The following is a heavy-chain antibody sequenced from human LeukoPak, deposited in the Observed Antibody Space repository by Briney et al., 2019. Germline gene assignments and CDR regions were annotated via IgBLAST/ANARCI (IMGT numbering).Heavy chain of an antibody. J-gene: IGHJ3*02. CDR1: GFTFSNAW. CDR2: IKSKTDGGTT. Sequence: GGSLRLSCEASGFTFSNAWMNWVRQAPGKGQEWVGRIKSKTDGGTTDYAAPVKGRFTISRDDSKNTLYLQMNSLKTEDTAVYYCTTESDSGSYSDAFDIWGQGTMVTVSS. D-gene: IGHD1-26*01. V-gene: IGHV3-15*07. CDR3: TTESDSGSYSDAFDI.